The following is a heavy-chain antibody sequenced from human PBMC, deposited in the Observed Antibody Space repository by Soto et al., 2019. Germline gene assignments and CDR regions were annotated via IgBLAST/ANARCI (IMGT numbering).Heavy chain of an antibody. CDR3: ASPMVRGVISY. Sequence: EVQLVESGGGLVKPGGSLRLSCAASGFTFSSYSMNWVRQSPGKGLEWVSSISSSSSYIYYADSVKGRFTISRDNAKNSLYLQMNSLRAEDTAAYYCASPMVRGVISYWGQGTLVTVSS. V-gene: IGHV3-21*01. J-gene: IGHJ4*02. D-gene: IGHD3-10*01. CDR2: ISSSSSYI. CDR1: GFTFSSYS.